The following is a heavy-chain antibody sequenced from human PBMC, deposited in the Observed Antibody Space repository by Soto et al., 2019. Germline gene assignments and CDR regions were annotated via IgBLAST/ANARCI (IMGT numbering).Heavy chain of an antibody. V-gene: IGHV3-23*01. J-gene: IGHJ4*02. Sequence: AGGSLRLSCAASGFTFSSYAMSWVRQAPGKGLEWVSAISGSGGSTYYAESVKGRFTISRDNSKDSLYLQMNSLRAEDTAVYSCAKIDRIAGAGRVPCYFDYWGKGTLVTVSS. CDR1: GFTFSSYA. D-gene: IGHD6-19*01. CDR3: AKIDRIAGAGRVPCYFDY. CDR2: ISGSGGST.